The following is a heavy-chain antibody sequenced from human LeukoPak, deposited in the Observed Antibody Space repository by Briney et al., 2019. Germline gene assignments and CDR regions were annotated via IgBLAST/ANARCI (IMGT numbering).Heavy chain of an antibody. CDR3: ARDRAGYSSSL. J-gene: IGHJ4*02. CDR2: IYISGSI. CDR1: GGSISSYY. V-gene: IGHV4-4*07. D-gene: IGHD6-13*01. Sequence: SETLSLTCTVPGGSISSYYWRWIRQPAGKGLEWIGRIYISGSINYNPSLNSRVTMSVDTSKDQFSLKLSSVAAADTAVYYCARDRAGYSSSLWGQGTLVTVSS.